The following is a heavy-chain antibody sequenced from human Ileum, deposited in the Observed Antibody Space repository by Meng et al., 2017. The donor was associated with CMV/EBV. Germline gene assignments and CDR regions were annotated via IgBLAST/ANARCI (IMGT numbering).Heavy chain of an antibody. CDR2: IYHSGST. CDR3: ARDFRSGSGYAYYNYGMDV. D-gene: IGHD3-22*01. V-gene: IGHV4-38-2*02. Sequence: SETLSLTCTVSGYSISSGYYWGWIRQPPGKGLEWIGSIYHSGSTYYNPSLKSRVTISVDTSKNQFSLKLSSVTAADTAVYYCARDFRSGSGYAYYNYGMDVWGQGTTVTVSS. J-gene: IGHJ6*02. CDR1: GYSISSGYY.